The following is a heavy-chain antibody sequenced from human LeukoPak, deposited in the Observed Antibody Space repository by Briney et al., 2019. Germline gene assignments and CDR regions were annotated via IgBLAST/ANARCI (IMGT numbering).Heavy chain of an antibody. D-gene: IGHD2-2*01. Sequence: ASVKVSCKASGYTFTSYYMHWVRQAPGQGLEWMGIINPSGGSTSYAQKFQGRVTMTRDTSTSTAYMELSSLRSEDTAVYYCARDSGDIVVVPAAIDYWGQGTLVTVSS. CDR2: INPSGGST. CDR1: GYTFTSYY. J-gene: IGHJ4*02. V-gene: IGHV1-46*01. CDR3: ARDSGDIVVVPAAIDY.